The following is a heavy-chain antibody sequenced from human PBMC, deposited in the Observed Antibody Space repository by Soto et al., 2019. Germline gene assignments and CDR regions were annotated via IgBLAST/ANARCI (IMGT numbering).Heavy chain of an antibody. CDR2: IGGTGQYT. V-gene: IGHV3-23*01. Sequence: EVQLLETGGGLVQPGGSLRLSCKASGFIFQNFVINWVRQAPGKGLEWVSIIGGTGQYTFYAGSVRGRFTFSRDNSENTVYLETTSLRAGDTAISFCAKGGTSHIYGIDVWGPGTTVIVSS. CDR1: GFIFQNFV. J-gene: IGHJ6*02. D-gene: IGHD2-2*01. CDR3: AKGGTSHIYGIDV.